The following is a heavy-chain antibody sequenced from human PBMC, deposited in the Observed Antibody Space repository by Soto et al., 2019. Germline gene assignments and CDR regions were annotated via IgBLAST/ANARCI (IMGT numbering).Heavy chain of an antibody. V-gene: IGHV4-59*02. CDR2: IHYSGTP. CDR1: GGSVSAYY. D-gene: IGHD2-15*01. J-gene: IGHJ4*02. Sequence: QVQLQESGPGLVRPSETVSLTCTVSGGSVSAYYWTWIRQPPGKGLEWVGYIHYSGTPNYSPSLKNRVTISVDLSKNQVSLQLNSVTAADTAVYYCASGGWELLGPLFYWGQGALVTVSA. CDR3: ASGGWELLGPLFY.